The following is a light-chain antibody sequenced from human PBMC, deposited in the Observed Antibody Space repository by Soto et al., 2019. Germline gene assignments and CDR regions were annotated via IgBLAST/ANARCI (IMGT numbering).Light chain of an antibody. V-gene: IGKV3D-20*01. J-gene: IGKJ5*01. Sequence: EIVLTQSPGTLSLSPGERATLSCRASQSVSSSYLAWYQQKPGLAPRLLIYDASSRATGIPDRFSGSGSGTDFTLTISRLEPEDFAVYYCQQYGTSPITFGQGTRLEI. CDR3: QQYGTSPIT. CDR1: QSVSSSY. CDR2: DAS.